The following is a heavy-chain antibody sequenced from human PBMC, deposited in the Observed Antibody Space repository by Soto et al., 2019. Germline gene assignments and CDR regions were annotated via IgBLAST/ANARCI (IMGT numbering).Heavy chain of an antibody. CDR3: ASRYCSGGSCYSVWYFDL. CDR1: GGTFSSYT. V-gene: IGHV1-69*02. D-gene: IGHD2-15*01. J-gene: IGHJ2*01. CDR2: IIPILGIA. Sequence: ASVKVSCKASGGTFSSYTISWVRQAPGQGLEWMGRIIPILGIANYAQKLQGRVTITADKSTSTAYMELSSLRSEDTAVYYCASRYCSGGSCYSVWYFDLWGRGTLVTVSS.